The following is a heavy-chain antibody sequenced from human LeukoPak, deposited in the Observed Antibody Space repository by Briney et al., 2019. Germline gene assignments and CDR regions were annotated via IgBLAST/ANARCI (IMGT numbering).Heavy chain of an antibody. CDR2: MNPNSGNT. V-gene: IGHV1-8*01. J-gene: IGHJ5*02. D-gene: IGHD6-6*01. Sequence: ASVKVSCKASGYTFTSYDINWVRQATGQGLEWMGWMNPNSGNTGYAQKFQGRVTMPRNTSISTAYMELSSLRSEGTAVYYCARDSVAVRPGWFDPWGQGTLVTVSS. CDR1: GYTFTSYD. CDR3: ARDSVAVRPGWFDP.